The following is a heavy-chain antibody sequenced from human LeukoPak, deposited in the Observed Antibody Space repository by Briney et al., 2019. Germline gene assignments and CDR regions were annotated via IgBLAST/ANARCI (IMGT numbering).Heavy chain of an antibody. D-gene: IGHD4-11*01. CDR2: INHNSGGT. V-gene: IGHV1-2*02. CDR3: ARDAIVRDYSNSDY. Sequence: ASVKVSCKASGYTFTGYYIHWVRQAPGQGLEWMGWINHNSGGTNYAQKFQGRVTMTRDTSISTAYMELSRLTSDDTAVYYCARDAIVRDYSNSDYWGQGTLVTVSS. J-gene: IGHJ4*02. CDR1: GYTFTGYY.